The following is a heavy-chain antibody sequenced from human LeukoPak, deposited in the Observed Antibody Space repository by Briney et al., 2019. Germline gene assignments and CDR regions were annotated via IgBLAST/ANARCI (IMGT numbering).Heavy chain of an antibody. CDR3: ARRAQYSSSWYWFDP. CDR1: GGSISSSSYY. CDR2: IYYSGST. J-gene: IGHJ5*02. V-gene: IGHV4-39*01. Sequence: PSETLSLTCSVSGGSISSSSYYWGWIRQPPGKGLEWIGNIYYSGSTYYNPSLKSRVTISVDTSKYQFSLRLSSVTAADTAVYYCARRAQYSSSWYWFDPWGQGTLVTVSS. D-gene: IGHD6-13*01.